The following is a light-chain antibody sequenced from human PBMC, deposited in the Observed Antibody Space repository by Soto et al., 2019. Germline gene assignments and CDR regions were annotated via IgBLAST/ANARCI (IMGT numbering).Light chain of an antibody. CDR2: DVR. J-gene: IGLJ3*02. Sequence: QSALTQPASVSGSPGQSITISCTGTSSDVGGYNHVSWYQQHPGKAPKLMIYDVRNRPSGVSNRFSGSKSGDTASLTISGLQAEDEADYYCSSYTTGSTLVFGGGTKLTVL. V-gene: IGLV2-14*01. CDR3: SSYTTGSTLV. CDR1: SSDVGGYNH.